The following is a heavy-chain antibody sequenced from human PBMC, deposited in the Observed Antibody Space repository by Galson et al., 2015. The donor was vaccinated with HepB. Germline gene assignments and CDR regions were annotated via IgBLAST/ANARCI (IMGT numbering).Heavy chain of an antibody. CDR2: ISSSSSYI. CDR1: GFTFSSYS. CDR3: ARGRHRNYYDNSGYYMY. Sequence: SLRLSCAASGFTFSSYSMNWVRQAPGKGLEWVSSISSSSSYIYYADSVKGRFTISRDNAKNSLYLQMNSLRAEDTAVYYCARGRHRNYYDNSGYYMYWGQGTLVTVSS. J-gene: IGHJ4*02. D-gene: IGHD3-22*01. V-gene: IGHV3-21*01.